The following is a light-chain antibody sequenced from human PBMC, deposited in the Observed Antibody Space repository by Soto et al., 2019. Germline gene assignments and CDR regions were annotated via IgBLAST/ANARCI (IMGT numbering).Light chain of an antibody. Sequence: QSALTQPASVSGSPGQSITISCTGTRSDVGRYNYVSWYQQHPGKAPKLLIYEVTYRPSGVSTRFSASKSVSTASLTISGIQAEYEADYYCSSYSTTSSPHVLFGGGTKLTVL. CDR2: EVT. CDR3: SSYSTTSSPHVL. V-gene: IGLV2-14*01. J-gene: IGLJ2*01. CDR1: RSDVGRYNY.